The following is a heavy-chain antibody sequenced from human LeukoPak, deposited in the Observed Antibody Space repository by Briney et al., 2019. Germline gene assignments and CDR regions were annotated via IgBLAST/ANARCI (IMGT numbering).Heavy chain of an antibody. CDR1: GGSISSYY. Sequence: PSETLSLTCTVSGGSISSYYWSWIRRPPGKGLEWIGYIYNTGSTYYNPSLKSRVTISVDTSKNQFSLILSSVTAADTAVYYCARESPGIRGTRIDYWGQGTLVTVSS. J-gene: IGHJ4*02. CDR2: IYNTGST. V-gene: IGHV4-59*01. CDR3: ARESPGIRGTRIDY. D-gene: IGHD1-7*01.